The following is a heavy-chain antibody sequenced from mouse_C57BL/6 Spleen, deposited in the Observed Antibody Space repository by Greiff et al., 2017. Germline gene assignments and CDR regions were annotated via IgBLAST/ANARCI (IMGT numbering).Heavy chain of an antibody. CDR3: ARDSYDYDGSYWYFDV. J-gene: IGHJ1*03. CDR1: GFTFSSYA. CDR2: ISDGGSYT. Sequence: EVKVVESGGGLVKPGGSLKLSCAASGFTFSSYAMSWVRQTPEKRLEWVATISDGGSYTYYPDNVKGRFTISRDNAKNNLYLQMSHLKSEDTAMYYCARDSYDYDGSYWYFDVWGTGTSVTVSS. D-gene: IGHD2-4*01. V-gene: IGHV5-4*01.